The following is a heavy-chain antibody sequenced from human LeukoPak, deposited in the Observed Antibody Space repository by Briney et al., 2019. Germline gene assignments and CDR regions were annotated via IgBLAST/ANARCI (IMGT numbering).Heavy chain of an antibody. CDR2: IKPNSGGT. CDR3: ARAGVWDSSDTSGYHNGAFDI. J-gene: IGHJ3*02. CDR1: GYIVTSYD. D-gene: IGHD3-22*01. Sequence: ASVKVSCKASGYIVTSYDINWVRQTTGQGLEWMGWIKPNSGGTNYGQKFQGRVTMTRDTSISIAYMELSNLRSDDTAVYYCARAGVWDSSDTSGYHNGAFDIWGQGTMVTVSS. V-gene: IGHV1-2*02.